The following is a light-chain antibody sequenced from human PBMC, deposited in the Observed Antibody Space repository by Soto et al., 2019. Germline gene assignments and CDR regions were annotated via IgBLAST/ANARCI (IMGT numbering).Light chain of an antibody. V-gene: IGLV2-14*01. CDR2: EVN. Sequence: HSVLAQPSSVSGSPGQSIPISCTGTSTDVGGYNYVSWYQHHPCKGPKLIIYEVNNRPSGVSDRFSASKSGNKASLTISNLEAEDESDYYCGSYTSTDTPFVFGTGTKVTVL. CDR1: STDVGGYNY. CDR3: GSYTSTDTPFV. J-gene: IGLJ1*01.